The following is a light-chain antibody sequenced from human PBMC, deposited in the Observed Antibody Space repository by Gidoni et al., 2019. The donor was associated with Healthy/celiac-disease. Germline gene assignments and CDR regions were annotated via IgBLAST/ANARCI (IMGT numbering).Light chain of an antibody. J-gene: IGKJ1*01. CDR1: QSISSW. CDR2: KES. V-gene: IGKV1-5*03. CDR3: QQYNSYWT. Sequence: DIHMTHSPSTLSASVGDRVTITCRASQSISSWLAWYQQKPGKAPKLLIYKESSLESGVPSRFSGSGSGKEFNLTISSLKHDDFATYYCQQYNSYWTFGQGTKVEIK.